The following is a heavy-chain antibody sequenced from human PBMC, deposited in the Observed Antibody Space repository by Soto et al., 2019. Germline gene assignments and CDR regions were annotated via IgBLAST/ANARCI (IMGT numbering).Heavy chain of an antibody. D-gene: IGHD3-3*01. J-gene: IGHJ4*02. Sequence: GGSLRLSCAASGFTFSSYAMSWVRQAPGKGLEWVSAISGSGGSTYYADSVKGRFTISRDNSKNTLYLQMNSLRAEDTAVYYCAKDSKEWLLYRYFDYWGQGTLVTVSS. CDR2: ISGSGGST. CDR3: AKDSKEWLLYRYFDY. V-gene: IGHV3-23*01. CDR1: GFTFSSYA.